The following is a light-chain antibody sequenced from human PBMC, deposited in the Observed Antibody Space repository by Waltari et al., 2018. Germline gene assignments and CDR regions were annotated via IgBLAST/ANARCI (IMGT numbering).Light chain of an antibody. Sequence: DIQVTQSPSSLSASIGDRVPITCRASQNIGNDLGWYQQKPGKAPKRLIFAASSLQSGVPSRFSGRGSGTEFTLTISSLQPEDFATYYCLQHDGYPYTFGQGTKLEIK. J-gene: IGKJ2*01. CDR2: AAS. V-gene: IGKV1-17*01. CDR1: QNIGND. CDR3: LQHDGYPYT.